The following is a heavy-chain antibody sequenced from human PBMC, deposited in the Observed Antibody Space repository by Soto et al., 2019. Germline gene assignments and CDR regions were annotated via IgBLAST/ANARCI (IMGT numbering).Heavy chain of an antibody. CDR2: ISGSGGST. V-gene: IGHV3-23*01. CDR1: GFTFSSYA. Sequence: GGSLRLSCAASGFTFSSYAMSWVRQAPGKGLEWVSAISGSGGSTYYADSVKGRSTISRDNSKNTLYLQMNSLRAEDTAVYYCALMGDIVVVPAAMEDAFDIWGQGTMVTVSS. CDR3: ALMGDIVVVPAAMEDAFDI. D-gene: IGHD2-2*01. J-gene: IGHJ3*02.